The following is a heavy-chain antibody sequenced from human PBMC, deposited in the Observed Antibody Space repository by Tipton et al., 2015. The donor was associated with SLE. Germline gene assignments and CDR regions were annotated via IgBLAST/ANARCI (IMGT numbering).Heavy chain of an antibody. CDR1: GFTFSSYG. D-gene: IGHD5/OR15-5a*01. V-gene: IGHV3-30*02. CDR3: ARAGVYVPFYFDD. J-gene: IGHJ4*02. CDR2: IRYDGSNK. Sequence: SLRLSCAASGFTFSSYGMHWVRQAPGKGLEWVAFIRYDGSNKYYADSVKGRFTISRDNSKNTLYLQMNSLRAEDTAVYYCARAGVYVPFYFDDWGQGTLVTVSS.